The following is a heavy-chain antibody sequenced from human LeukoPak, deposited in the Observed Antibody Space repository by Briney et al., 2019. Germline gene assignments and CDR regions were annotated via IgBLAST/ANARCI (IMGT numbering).Heavy chain of an antibody. D-gene: IGHD5-18*01. CDR2: ISGSGGST. Sequence: GGSLRLSCTASGFTFSSYAMSWVRQAPGKGLEWVSAISGSGGSTYYADSVKGRFTISRDNSKNTLYLQMNSLRAEDTAVYYCAKVDTAMVTNDAFDIWGQGTMVTVSS. V-gene: IGHV3-23*01. CDR3: AKVDTAMVTNDAFDI. J-gene: IGHJ3*02. CDR1: GFTFSSYA.